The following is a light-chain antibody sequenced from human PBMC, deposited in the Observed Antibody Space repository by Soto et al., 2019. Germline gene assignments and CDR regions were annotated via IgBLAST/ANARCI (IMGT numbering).Light chain of an antibody. V-gene: IGKV3-20*01. Sequence: EIVLTQSPVTLSLSPGEEATLSCRASQSVTTRHLAWYQQKPGQAPRLLMYGASNRATGIPDRFSGSGSGTDFTLTISGLEPEDFAVYYCQQYGNSPLTFGGGTKVDIK. J-gene: IGKJ4*01. CDR2: GAS. CDR3: QQYGNSPLT. CDR1: QSVTTRH.